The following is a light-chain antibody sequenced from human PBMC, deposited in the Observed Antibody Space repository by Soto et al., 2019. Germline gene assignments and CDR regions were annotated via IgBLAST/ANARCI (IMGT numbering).Light chain of an antibody. CDR3: QQYNNWLLYT. J-gene: IGKJ1*01. CDR2: GAS. Sequence: EIVMTQSPATLSVSPGERATLSCRASQSVSSNLAWYQQKPGQAPRLLIYGASTRATGIPARFSGSGSGTEFTLTISSLQSEYFAVYYCQQYNNWLLYTFGQGTKVEIK. V-gene: IGKV3-15*01. CDR1: QSVSSN.